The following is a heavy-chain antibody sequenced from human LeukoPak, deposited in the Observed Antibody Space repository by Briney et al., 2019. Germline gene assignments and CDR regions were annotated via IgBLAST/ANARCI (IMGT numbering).Heavy chain of an antibody. CDR2: IWYDGSNK. V-gene: IGHV3-30*19. Sequence: GGSLRLSCAASGFTFSSYGMHWVRQAPSKGLEWVAVIWYDGSNKYYADSVKGRFTISRDNSKNTLYLQMNSLRAEDTAVYYCARARFTISNFDYWGQGTLVTVSS. J-gene: IGHJ4*02. CDR3: ARARFTISNFDY. CDR1: GFTFSSYG. D-gene: IGHD3-3*01.